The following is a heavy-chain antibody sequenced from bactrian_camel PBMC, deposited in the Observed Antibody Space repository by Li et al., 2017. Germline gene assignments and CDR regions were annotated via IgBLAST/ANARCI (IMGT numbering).Heavy chain of an antibody. Sequence: HVQLVESGGGSVQVGGSLNLSCVATTGYSYSTYCMAWFRQGPGKEREGVAAIYTGRGSTYYTDSVKGRFTVSRDTAADTVYLQMNNLKPEDTAMYYCAADVGSMTGNCQPNYWGQGTQVTVS. CDR3: AADVGSMTGNCQPNY. CDR2: IYTGRGST. J-gene: IGHJ4*01. CDR1: GYSYSTYC. D-gene: IGHD6*01. V-gene: IGHV3S1*01.